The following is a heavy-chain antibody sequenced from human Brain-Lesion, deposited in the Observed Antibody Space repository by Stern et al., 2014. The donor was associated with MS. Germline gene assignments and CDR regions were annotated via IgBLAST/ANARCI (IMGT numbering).Heavy chain of an antibody. J-gene: IGHJ4*02. V-gene: IGHV1-8*01. Sequence: VQLVQSGAEVKKPGASVKVSCKASGGTFSSYDISWVRQAPGHGLEWMGGMNPYGGNKNYKQKFKGRASMTSAASTSTASLELTSLTSDDTAVYFCARAVRNQLLSEYWGQGTLVTVSS. CDR1: GGTFSSYD. CDR2: MNPYGGNK. D-gene: IGHD2-2*01. CDR3: ARAVRNQLLSEY.